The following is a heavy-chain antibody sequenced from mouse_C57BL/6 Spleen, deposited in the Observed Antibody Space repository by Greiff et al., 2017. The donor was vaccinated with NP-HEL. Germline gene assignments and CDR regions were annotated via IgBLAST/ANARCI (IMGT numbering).Heavy chain of an antibody. CDR3: ARHPITTVDAMDY. CDR2: IWSDGST. V-gene: IGHV2-6-1*01. Sequence: QVQLQQSGPGLVAPSQSLSITCTVSGFSLTSYGVHWVRQPPGKGLEWLVVIWSDGSTTYNSALKSRLSISKDNSKSQVFLKMNSLQTDDTAMYYCARHPITTVDAMDYWGQGTSVTVSS. CDR1: GFSLTSYG. D-gene: IGHD1-1*01. J-gene: IGHJ4*01.